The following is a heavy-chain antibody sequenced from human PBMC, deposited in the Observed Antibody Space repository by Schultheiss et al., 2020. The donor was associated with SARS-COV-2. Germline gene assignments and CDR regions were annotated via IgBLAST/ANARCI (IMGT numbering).Heavy chain of an antibody. CDR3: ARVIEYSSSSGFDP. CDR2: ISAYNGNT. V-gene: IGHV1-18*01. D-gene: IGHD6-6*01. Sequence: ASVKVSCKASGYTFTSYGISWVRQAPGQGLEWMGWISAYNGNTNYAQKLQGRVTMTTDTSTSTAYMELRSLRSDDTAVYYCARVIEYSSSSGFDPWGQGTLVTVSS. J-gene: IGHJ5*02. CDR1: GYTFTSYG.